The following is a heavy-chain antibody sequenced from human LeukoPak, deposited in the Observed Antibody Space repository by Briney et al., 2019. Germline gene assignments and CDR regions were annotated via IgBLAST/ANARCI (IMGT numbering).Heavy chain of an antibody. J-gene: IGHJ4*02. CDR2: ISGDGSST. V-gene: IGHV3-74*01. D-gene: IGHD1-7*01. Sequence: GGSLRLSCAASGFTPSNYWMHWVRQAPGRGLVWVSRISGDGSSTSYADSVKGRFTISRDNAKNTLYLQINSLRTEDTAVYYCARKYNWNFPFEFWGQGTLVTVSS. CDR1: GFTPSNYW. CDR3: ARKYNWNFPFEF.